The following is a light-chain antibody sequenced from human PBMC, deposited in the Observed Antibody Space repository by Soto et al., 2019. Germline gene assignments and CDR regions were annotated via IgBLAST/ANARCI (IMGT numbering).Light chain of an antibody. J-gene: IGKJ1*01. CDR3: QQYGSSPLWT. CDR2: GAS. V-gene: IGKV3-20*01. CDR1: QSLTTY. Sequence: EVVLTQSPATLSLSPGERATLSCRASQSLTTYLAWYQHKPGQAPRLLIYGASSRATGIPDRFSGSGSGTDFTLTISRLEPEDFAVYYCQQYGSSPLWTFGQGTKVDIK.